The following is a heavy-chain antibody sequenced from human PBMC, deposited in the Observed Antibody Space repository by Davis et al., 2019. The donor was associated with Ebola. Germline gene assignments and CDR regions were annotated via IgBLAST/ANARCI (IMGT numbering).Heavy chain of an antibody. Sequence: GESLKISCAASGFTLSSYWMHWVRQTPGKGLVWVSRINSDGSSTSYADSVKGRFTISRDNAKNTLYLQMNSLRAEDTAVYYCARDAYGCSSTSCYYYYGMDVWGQGTTVTVSS. J-gene: IGHJ6*02. D-gene: IGHD2-2*01. CDR2: INSDGSST. CDR1: GFTLSSYW. CDR3: ARDAYGCSSTSCYYYYGMDV. V-gene: IGHV3-74*01.